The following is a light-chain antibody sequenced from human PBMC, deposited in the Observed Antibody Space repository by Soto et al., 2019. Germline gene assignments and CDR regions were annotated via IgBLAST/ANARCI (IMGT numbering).Light chain of an antibody. CDR1: QNVGIL. V-gene: IGKV3-15*01. CDR3: HQDHNCSWT. CDR2: GAT. Sequence: TQSPSILSAYLGDRVTLPCRASQNVGILLAWYRQKPGQAPRVLIHGATTMATGVPARFRGSGSGTAVTLTIISRQHEDYADYYCHQDHNCSWTFGQGTKVDIK. J-gene: IGKJ1*01.